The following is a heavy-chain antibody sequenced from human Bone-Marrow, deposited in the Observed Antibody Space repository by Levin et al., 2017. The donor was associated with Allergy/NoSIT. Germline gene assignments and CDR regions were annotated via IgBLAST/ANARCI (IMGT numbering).Heavy chain of an antibody. D-gene: IGHD2-2*01. J-gene: IGHJ5*02. CDR3: TREDCCLTSCQNWFDP. V-gene: IGHV1-2*02. Sequence: GESLKISCKASGYPFTAYYMHWVRQAPGQGLEWVGWINPNSGGTQYAQKFQGRVTITRDTSISTAYMDLSRLTSDDTAIYYCTREDCCLTSCQNWFDPWGQGTLVTVSS. CDR2: INPNSGGT. CDR1: GYPFTAYY.